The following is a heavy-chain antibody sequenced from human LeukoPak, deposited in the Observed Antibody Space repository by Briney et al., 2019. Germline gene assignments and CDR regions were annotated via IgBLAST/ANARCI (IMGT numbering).Heavy chain of an antibody. D-gene: IGHD1-1*01. CDR3: ARGDTLWNVAFDI. V-gene: IGHV4-30-2*01. Sequence: PSETLSLTCAVSGGSISSGGYSWSWNRQPPGQGLEGIGYSYHSGSTYYNPSLKSRVTISVDRSKNQFSLKLSSVTAADTAVYYCARGDTLWNVAFDIWGQGTMVTVSS. CDR2: SYHSGST. J-gene: IGHJ3*02. CDR1: GGSISSGGYS.